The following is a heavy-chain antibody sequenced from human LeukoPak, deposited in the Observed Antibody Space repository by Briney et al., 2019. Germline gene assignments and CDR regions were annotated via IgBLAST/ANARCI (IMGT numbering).Heavy chain of an antibody. Sequence: AASVKVSCKASGYTFTSYAMNWVRQAPGQGLEWMGWINTNTGNPTYAQGFTGRFVFSLDTSVSTAYLQISSLKAEDTAVYYCVARYSSSWYYFDYWGQGTLVTVSS. D-gene: IGHD6-13*01. CDR3: VARYSSSWYYFDY. CDR1: GYTFTSYA. V-gene: IGHV7-4-1*02. CDR2: INTNTGNP. J-gene: IGHJ4*02.